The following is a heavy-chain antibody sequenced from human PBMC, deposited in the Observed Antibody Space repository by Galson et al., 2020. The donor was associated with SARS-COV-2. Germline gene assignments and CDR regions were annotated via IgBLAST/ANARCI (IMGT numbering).Heavy chain of an antibody. CDR3: ARRYSYGSGSYFWFDP. Sequence: SETLSLTCAVYGGSFSGYYWSWIRQPPGKGLEWIGEINSSGSTNYNPSLKSRVTISIDTSKTQFSLRLTSVTAADTAVYYCARRYSYGSGSYFWFDPWGQGTLVAVSS. CDR1: GGSFSGYY. D-gene: IGHD3-10*01. V-gene: IGHV4-34*01. J-gene: IGHJ5*02. CDR2: INSSGST.